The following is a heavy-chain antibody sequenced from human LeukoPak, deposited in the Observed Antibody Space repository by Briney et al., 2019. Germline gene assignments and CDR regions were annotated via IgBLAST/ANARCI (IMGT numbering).Heavy chain of an antibody. CDR2: ISWNSGSI. D-gene: IGHD1-26*01. Sequence: GRSLRLSCAASGFTFDNYAMHWVRQAPGKGLEWVSGISWNSGSIGYADSVKGRFTISRDNAKNSLYLQMNSLRAEDTALYYCTKDQTRIVGATNSFDYWGQGTLVTVSS. CDR3: TKDQTRIVGATNSFDY. V-gene: IGHV3-9*01. CDR1: GFTFDNYA. J-gene: IGHJ4*02.